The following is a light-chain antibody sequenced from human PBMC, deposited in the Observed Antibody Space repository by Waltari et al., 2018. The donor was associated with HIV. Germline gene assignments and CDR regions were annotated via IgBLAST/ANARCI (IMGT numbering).Light chain of an antibody. Sequence: DIQLTQSPSFLSASVGDTVTITCRASQGIPNNVAWYQQKPGKAPKSLIYDASTLQSGVPSRFSGSGSGTEFTLTISSLQPEDFATYYCQQVKSYPLTFGQGTRQEIK. J-gene: IGKJ5*01. CDR1: QGIPNN. CDR3: QQVKSYPLT. CDR2: DAS. V-gene: IGKV1-9*01.